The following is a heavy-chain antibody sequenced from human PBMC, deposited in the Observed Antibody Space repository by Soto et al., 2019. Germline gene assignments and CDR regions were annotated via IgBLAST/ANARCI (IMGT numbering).Heavy chain of an antibody. CDR2: INPNSGGT. J-gene: IGHJ6*02. Sequence: ASVKVSCKASGYTFTGYYMHWVRQAPGQGLEWMGWINPNSGGTNYAQKFQGWVTMTRDTSISTAYMELSRLRSDDTAVYYCARDQASVGDYYGMDVWGQGTTVTVSS. D-gene: IGHD3-16*01. CDR3: ARDQASVGDYYGMDV. V-gene: IGHV1-2*04. CDR1: GYTFTGYY.